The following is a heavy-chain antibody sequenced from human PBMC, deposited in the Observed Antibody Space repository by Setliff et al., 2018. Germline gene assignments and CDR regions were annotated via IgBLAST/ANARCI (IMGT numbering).Heavy chain of an antibody. Sequence: GESLKISCAASGFTFSTYRMHWVRQAPGKGLEWVAVIWDDGVKKYHADSVKGRFTISRDNSKNTLYLQMNSLRPEGTAVYYCARTCSGSGCYAGLESWGQGTPVTVSS. V-gene: IGHV3-33*08. CDR1: GFTFSTYR. J-gene: IGHJ4*02. CDR3: ARTCSGSGCYAGLES. D-gene: IGHD2-15*01. CDR2: IWDDGVKK.